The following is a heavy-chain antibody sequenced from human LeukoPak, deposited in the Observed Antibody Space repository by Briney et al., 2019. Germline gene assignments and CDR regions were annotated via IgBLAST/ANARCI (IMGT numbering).Heavy chain of an antibody. V-gene: IGHV4-4*07. CDR2: IDTSGNT. J-gene: IGHJ2*01. CDR3: ARVSSSWYQDWYFDH. CDR1: GGSISSYY. Sequence: SETLSLTCTVSGGSISSYYWSWIRQPAGKGLEWIGRIDTSGNTNYKPSLKSRVTMSVDTSKKQFSLKLSSVTAADTAVYYCARVSSSWYQDWYFDHWGRGTLVAVSS. D-gene: IGHD6-13*01.